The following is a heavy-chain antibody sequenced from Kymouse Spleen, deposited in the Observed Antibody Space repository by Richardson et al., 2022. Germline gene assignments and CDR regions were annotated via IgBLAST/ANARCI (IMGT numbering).Heavy chain of an antibody. CDR2: INHSGST. Sequence: QVQLQQWGAGLLKPSETLSLTCAVYGGSFSGYYWSWIRQPPGKGLEWIGEINHSGSTNYNPSLKSRVTISVDTSKNQFSLKLSSVTAADTAVYYCARTYYDSSGYPFDYWGQGTLVTVSS. D-gene: IGHD3-22*01. V-gene: IGHV4-34*01. J-gene: IGHJ4*02. CDR1: GGSFSGYY. CDR3: ARTYYDSSGYPFDY.